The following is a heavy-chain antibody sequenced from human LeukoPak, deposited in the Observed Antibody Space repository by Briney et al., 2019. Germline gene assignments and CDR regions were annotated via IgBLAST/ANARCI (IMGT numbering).Heavy chain of an antibody. J-gene: IGHJ5*02. CDR3: ARDAVIRGSGSSNWFDP. CDR1: GYTFTGYY. CDR2: INPNSGGT. Sequence: ASVKVSCKASGYTFTGYYMHWVRQAPGQGLEWMGWINPNSGGTNYAQKFQGRVTMTRDTSFSTAYMELGGLRSDDTAVYYCARDAVIRGSGSSNWFDPWGQGTLVTVSS. D-gene: IGHD3-10*01. V-gene: IGHV1-2*02.